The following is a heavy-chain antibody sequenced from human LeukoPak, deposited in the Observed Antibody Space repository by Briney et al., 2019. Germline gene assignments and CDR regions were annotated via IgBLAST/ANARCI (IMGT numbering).Heavy chain of an antibody. D-gene: IGHD1-1*01. J-gene: IGHJ4*02. Sequence: GGSLRLSCAASGFTFSSYGMHWVRQAPGKGLEWVAVISYDGSNKYYADSVKGRFTISRDKSKNTLYLQMNSLRAEDTAVYYCARAPGYGAAYYFDYWGQGTLVTVSS. CDR3: ARAPGYGAAYYFDY. V-gene: IGHV3-30*03. CDR1: GFTFSSYG. CDR2: ISYDGSNK.